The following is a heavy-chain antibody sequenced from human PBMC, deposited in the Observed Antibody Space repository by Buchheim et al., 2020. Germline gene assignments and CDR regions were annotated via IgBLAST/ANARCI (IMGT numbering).Heavy chain of an antibody. D-gene: IGHD2-2*01. CDR3: ARAREYQLLRSGMDV. V-gene: IGHV3-33*01. CDR1: GFTFSSYG. J-gene: IGHJ6*02. Sequence: QVQLVESGGGVVQPGRSLRLSCAASGFTFSSYGMHWVRQAPGKGLEWVAVIWYDGSNKYYADSVKGRFTISRDNSKNTLYLQMNSLRAKDTAVYYCARAREYQLLRSGMDVWGQGTT. CDR2: IWYDGSNK.